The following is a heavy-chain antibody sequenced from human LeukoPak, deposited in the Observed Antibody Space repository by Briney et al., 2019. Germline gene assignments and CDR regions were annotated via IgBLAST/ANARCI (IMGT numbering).Heavy chain of an antibody. D-gene: IGHD4-23*01. V-gene: IGHV4-59*08. CDR2: IHYSGST. Sequence: SETLSLTCTVSGGSISSYYWTWIRQPPGKGLEWTGYIHYSGSTNYNPSLMSRVTISLDTSMNQFSLKVSSVTAADTAVYYCARLSNYGGHSGDGYWGQGTLVTVSS. CDR1: GGSISSYY. CDR3: ARLSNYGGHSGDGY. J-gene: IGHJ4*02.